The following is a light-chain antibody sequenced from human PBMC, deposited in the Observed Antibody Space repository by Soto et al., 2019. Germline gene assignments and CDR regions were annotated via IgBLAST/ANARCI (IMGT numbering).Light chain of an antibody. J-gene: IGKJ1*01. CDR1: QSISNW. Sequence: EIQMTQSPSTLSASVGERVTITCRASQSISNWLAWYQQRPGKAPKLLIYKASSLEGGVPSRFSGSGSGTEFTLTISSLQPDDFATYYCQQYNTHSRTFGQGTKVDIK. CDR3: QQYNTHSRT. CDR2: KAS. V-gene: IGKV1-5*03.